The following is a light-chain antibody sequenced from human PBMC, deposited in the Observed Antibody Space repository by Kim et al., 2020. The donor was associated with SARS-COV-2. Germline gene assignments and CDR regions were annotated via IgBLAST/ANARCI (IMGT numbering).Light chain of an antibody. V-gene: IGKV3-11*01. J-gene: IGKJ4*01. Sequence: PGEGATLSCRASHSLGLSVAWYQQTPGQAPRLLIYDASIRATGIPDRFSGSGSGTDFTLTIGSLEPRDFAIYYCQQRGNWPPALSFGGGTKVDIK. CDR2: DAS. CDR1: HSLGLS. CDR3: QQRGNWPPALS.